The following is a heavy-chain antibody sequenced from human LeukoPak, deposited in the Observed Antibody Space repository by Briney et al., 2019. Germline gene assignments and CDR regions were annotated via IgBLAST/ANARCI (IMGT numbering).Heavy chain of an antibody. D-gene: IGHD3-3*01. CDR2: ISGSGGST. J-gene: IGHJ4*02. Sequence: GGALRLSCAASGFTFSSYAMSWVRQAPGKGLEWVSAISGSGGSTYYADSVKGRFTISRDNSKNTLYLQMNSLRAEDTAVYYCAKVRRARFLEWTLLDCWGQGTLVTVSS. CDR1: GFTFSSYA. V-gene: IGHV3-23*01. CDR3: AKVRRARFLEWTLLDC.